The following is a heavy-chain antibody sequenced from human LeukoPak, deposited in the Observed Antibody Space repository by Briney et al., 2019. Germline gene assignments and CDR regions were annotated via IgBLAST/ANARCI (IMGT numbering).Heavy chain of an antibody. CDR3: AKESGKFDY. V-gene: IGHV3-43*02. CDR1: GLPIADFA. CDR2: ISGDGVST. Sequence: GGSLILSCVASGLPIADFAMHWVRQAPGKGLEWVSLISGDGVSTFYADSVKGRFSIPRDNSKNSLYLEMNSLRTEDAAMYYCAKESGKFDYWGQGTLVAVSS. J-gene: IGHJ4*02.